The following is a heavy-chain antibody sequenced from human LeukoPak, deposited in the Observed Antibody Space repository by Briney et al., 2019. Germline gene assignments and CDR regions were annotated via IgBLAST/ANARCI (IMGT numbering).Heavy chain of an antibody. CDR1: GLPIADSA. Sequence: GGSLRLSCVASGLPIADSAMHWVRQAPGKGLEWVSLISGDGVSTFYADSVKGRFSISRDNSKNSLYLEMNSLRTEDAAMYYCAKESGKFDYWGQGTLVAVSS. CDR2: ISGDGVST. V-gene: IGHV3-43*02. CDR3: AKESGKFDY. J-gene: IGHJ4*02.